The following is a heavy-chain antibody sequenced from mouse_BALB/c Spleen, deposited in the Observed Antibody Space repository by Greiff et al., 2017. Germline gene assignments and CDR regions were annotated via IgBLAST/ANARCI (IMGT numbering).Heavy chain of an antibody. CDR3: ARGDDYYAMDY. CDR2: ILPGSGST. J-gene: IGHJ4*01. CDR1: GYTFSSYW. V-gene: IGHV1-9*01. Sequence: QVQLQQSGAELMKPGASVKISCKATGYTFSSYWIEWVKQRPGHGLEWIGEILPGSGSTNYNEKFKGKATFTADTSSNTAYMQLSSLTSEDSAVYYCARGDDYYAMDYWGQGTSVTVSS.